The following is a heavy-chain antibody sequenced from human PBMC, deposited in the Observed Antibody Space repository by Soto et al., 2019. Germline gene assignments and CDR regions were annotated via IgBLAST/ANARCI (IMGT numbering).Heavy chain of an antibody. Sequence: AAVTVSRKASRYTFTSYDITWVRQATGQRLAWMGWMNPNSGNTGYAQKFQGRITMTRNTSIDTAYMELSSLTSEDTAVYYRARGQEVWWNSGPLGLHDLAVWGQGTTVTVSS. J-gene: IGHJ6*02. V-gene: IGHV1-8*01. CDR3: ARGQEVWWNSGPLGLHDLAV. CDR2: MNPNSGNT. D-gene: IGHD3-16*01. CDR1: RYTFTSYD.